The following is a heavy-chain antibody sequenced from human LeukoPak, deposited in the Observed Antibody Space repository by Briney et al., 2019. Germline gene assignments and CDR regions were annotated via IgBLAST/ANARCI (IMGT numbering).Heavy chain of an antibody. CDR1: GGSISSSSYY. CDR2: IYYSGST. J-gene: IGHJ3*02. D-gene: IGHD3-10*01. CDR3: ARGELLWFGELSWGAFDI. V-gene: IGHV4-39*07. Sequence: PSETLSLTCTVSGGSISSSSYYWGWIRQPPGKGLEWIGSIYYSGSTYYNPSPKSRVTISVDTSKNQFSLKLSSVTAADTAVYYCARGELLWFGELSWGAFDIWGQGTMVTVSS.